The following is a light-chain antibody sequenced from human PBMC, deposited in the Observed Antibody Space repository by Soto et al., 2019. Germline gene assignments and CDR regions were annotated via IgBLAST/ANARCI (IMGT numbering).Light chain of an antibody. Sequence: QSALTQPASVSGSPGQSITISCTGTSSDVGNYNYVSWYQQHPGKAPKLLIFEVSDRPSGVSHRFSGSKSGNTASLTISGLQADDEADYYCSSYISSFSHVFGTGTKLTVL. CDR1: SSDVGNYNY. J-gene: IGLJ1*01. CDR3: SSYISSFSHV. V-gene: IGLV2-14*01. CDR2: EVS.